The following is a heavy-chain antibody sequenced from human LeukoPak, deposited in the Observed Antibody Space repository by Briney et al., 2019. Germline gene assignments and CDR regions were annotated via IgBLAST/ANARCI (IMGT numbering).Heavy chain of an antibody. J-gene: IGHJ5*02. Sequence: GGSLRLSCAASGFTFSSYEMNWVRQAPGKGLEWVSYISSSGSTIYYADSVKGRFTISRDNAKNSLYLQMNSLRAEDTAVYYCATSYGSGSYGAYNWLDPWGQGTLVTVSS. CDR1: GFTFSSYE. V-gene: IGHV3-48*03. CDR3: ATSYGSGSYGAYNWLDP. CDR2: ISSSGSTI. D-gene: IGHD3-10*01.